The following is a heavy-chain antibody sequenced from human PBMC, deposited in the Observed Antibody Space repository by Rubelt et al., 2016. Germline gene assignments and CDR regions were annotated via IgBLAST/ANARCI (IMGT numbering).Heavy chain of an antibody. V-gene: IGHV3-NL1*01. CDR1: GFTFSSYG. Sequence: QVQLVESGGGVVQPGGSLRLSCAASGFTFSSYGMHWVRQAPGKGLEWVSVIYSGGSTYYADSVKGRFTISRDNSKNTLYLQMNSLRAEDTAVYYCARGITMVRGVRNYYYYGMDVWGQGTTVTVSS. D-gene: IGHD3-10*01. CDR3: ARGITMVRGVRNYYYYGMDV. J-gene: IGHJ6*02. CDR2: IYSGGST.